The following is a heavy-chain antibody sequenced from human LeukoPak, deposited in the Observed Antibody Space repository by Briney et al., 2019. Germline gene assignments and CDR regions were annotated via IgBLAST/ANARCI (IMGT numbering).Heavy chain of an antibody. CDR1: GFTFSAFY. J-gene: IGHJ4*02. CDR3: ARDNDLLRYFDWPLDY. Sequence: GGSLRLSCAASGFTFSAFYMSWVRQAPGKGLEWVSYISSSGTSMFYAESVKGRFTISRDNARDSLYLQMTSLRAEDTAVYYCARDNDLLRYFDWPLDYWGQGTLVTVSS. V-gene: IGHV3-11*04. CDR2: ISSSGTSM. D-gene: IGHD3-9*01.